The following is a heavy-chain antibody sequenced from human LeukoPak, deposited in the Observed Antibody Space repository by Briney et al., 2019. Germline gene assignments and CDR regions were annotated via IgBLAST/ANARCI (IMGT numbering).Heavy chain of an antibody. CDR2: IYYSGST. Sequence: SETLSLTCTVSGGSISSSSYYWGWIRQPPGKGLEWIGSIYYSGSTYYNPSLKSRVTISVDTSKNQFSLKLSSVTAADTAVYYCARVHPGDRDAFDIWGQGTMVTVSS. CDR3: ARVHPGDRDAFDI. V-gene: IGHV4-39*07. D-gene: IGHD7-27*01. J-gene: IGHJ3*02. CDR1: GGSISSSSYY.